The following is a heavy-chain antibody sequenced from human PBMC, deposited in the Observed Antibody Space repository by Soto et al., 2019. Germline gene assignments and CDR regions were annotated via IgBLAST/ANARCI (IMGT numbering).Heavy chain of an antibody. D-gene: IGHD2-2*01. CDR3: ARDERHCSITNCCPFAY. V-gene: IGHV4-4*02. Sequence: PSETLFLTCAGSGGSISSNPWWNWVRQPPGKGLEWVGEIWPSGDTNYSPSIEGRVTVSLYKSQNQFSLRLTSVTAADTSVYYGARDERHCSITNCCPFAYWGQGILVTVS. CDR1: GGSISSNPW. CDR2: IWPSGDT. J-gene: IGHJ4*02.